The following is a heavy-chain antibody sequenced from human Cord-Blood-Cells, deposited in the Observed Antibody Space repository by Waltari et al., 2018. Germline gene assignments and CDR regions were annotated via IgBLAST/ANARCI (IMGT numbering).Heavy chain of an antibody. Sequence: QVQLVQSGAEVKKPGSSVKVSCKASGGTLSSYATSWVRQAPGQGLEWMGGIIPIFGTANYAQKFQGRVTITADESTSTAYMELSSLRSEDTAVYYCASSRRTGYSSGWYDYWGQGTLVTVSS. CDR2: IIPIFGTA. D-gene: IGHD6-19*01. CDR1: GGTLSSYA. J-gene: IGHJ4*02. V-gene: IGHV1-69*01. CDR3: ASSRRTGYSSGWYDY.